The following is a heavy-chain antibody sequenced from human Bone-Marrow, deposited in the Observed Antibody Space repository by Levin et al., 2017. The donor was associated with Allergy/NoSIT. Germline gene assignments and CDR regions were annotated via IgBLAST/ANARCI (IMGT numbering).Heavy chain of an antibody. J-gene: IGHJ4*02. Sequence: GESLKISCEVSGITFSNAWMSWVRQAPGKGLEWVGRIKSNTDGGTTAYAAPVRGRFFISRDDSRNTVFLQMNSLKSEDRAVYYCTTDPMICRGVSCYGPFASWGQGTLVTVSS. CDR3: TTDPMICRGVSCYGPFAS. CDR2: IKSNTDGGTT. D-gene: IGHD2-15*01. CDR1: GITFSNAW. V-gene: IGHV3-15*01.